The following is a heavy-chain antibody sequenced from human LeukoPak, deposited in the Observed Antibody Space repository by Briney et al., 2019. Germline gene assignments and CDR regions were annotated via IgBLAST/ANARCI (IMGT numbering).Heavy chain of an antibody. J-gene: IGHJ6*02. D-gene: IGHD5/OR15-5a*01. CDR2: ISSSSDYI. V-gene: IGHV3-21*01. CDR1: GFTFSDYS. Sequence: PGGSLRLSCPASGFTFSDYSMSWVRQAAGKGPEWVSSISSSSDYIYYADSVKGRFTISRDNARNSLYLQMNSLRAEDTAVYYCARSRSVSNYKGMDVWGQGTTVTVSS. CDR3: ARSRSVSNYKGMDV.